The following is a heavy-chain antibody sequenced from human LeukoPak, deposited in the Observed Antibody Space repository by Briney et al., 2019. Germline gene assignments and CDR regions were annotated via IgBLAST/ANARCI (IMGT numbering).Heavy chain of an antibody. D-gene: IGHD3-22*01. Sequence: SETLSLTCAVYGGSFSGYYWSWIRQPPGKGLEWIGEINHSGCTNYNPSLKSRVTISVDTSKNQFSLKLSSVTAADTAVYYCARPHDSSGYQQYYYYMDVWGKGTTVTVSS. CDR1: GGSFSGYY. V-gene: IGHV4-34*01. CDR2: INHSGCT. CDR3: ARPHDSSGYQQYYYYMDV. J-gene: IGHJ6*03.